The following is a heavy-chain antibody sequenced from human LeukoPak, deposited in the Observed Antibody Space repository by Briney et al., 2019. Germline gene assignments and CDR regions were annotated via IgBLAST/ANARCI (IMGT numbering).Heavy chain of an antibody. CDR3: AKARAGDRTAAFNY. V-gene: IGHV3-23*01. CDR1: GFTFSNYA. CDR2: ISASGGNP. J-gene: IGHJ4*02. D-gene: IGHD6-13*01. Sequence: GGSLRLSCSASGFTFSNYAMSWVRQAPEKGLEWVLGISASGGNPYYADSVKGRFTISRDNSENTLNLQMNSLRAEDTAVYYCAKARAGDRTAAFNYWGQGTLVTVSS.